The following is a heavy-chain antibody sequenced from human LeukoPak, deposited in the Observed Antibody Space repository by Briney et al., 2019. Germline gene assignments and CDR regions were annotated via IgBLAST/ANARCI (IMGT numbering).Heavy chain of an antibody. CDR3: ATDPRYCSSTSCYFGWFDP. CDR2: ISSSGSTI. CDR1: GGSISSGDYY. D-gene: IGHD2-2*01. V-gene: IGHV3-11*04. Sequence: LSLTCTVSGGSISSGDYYWSWIRQPPGKGLEWVSYISSSGSTIYYADSVKGRFTISRDNAKNSLYLQMNSLRAEDTAVYYCATDPRYCSSTSCYFGWFDPWGQGTLVTVSS. J-gene: IGHJ5*02.